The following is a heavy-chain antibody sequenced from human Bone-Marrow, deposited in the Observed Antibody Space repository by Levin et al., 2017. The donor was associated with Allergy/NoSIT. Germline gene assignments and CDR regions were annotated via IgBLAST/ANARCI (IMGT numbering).Heavy chain of an antibody. Sequence: SCTASGFTFGDYVMNWLRQAPGKGLEWVGFITSKAYGETTKYAASVIGRFTISRDDSKSIAYLQMNSLKIDDTAVYYCTRQKKDYGSAENSFDCWGQGTLVTVSS. CDR1: GFTFGDYV. V-gene: IGHV3-49*03. CDR2: ITSKAYGETT. CDR3: TRQKKDYGSAENSFDC. J-gene: IGHJ4*02. D-gene: IGHD3-10*01.